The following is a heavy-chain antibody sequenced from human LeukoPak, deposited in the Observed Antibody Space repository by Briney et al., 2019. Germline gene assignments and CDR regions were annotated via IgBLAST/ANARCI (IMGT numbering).Heavy chain of an antibody. Sequence: SETLSLTCTVSGGSITSYYWSWIRQPAGKGLEWIGRIYVTESTTYNPSLKSRVTISIDTSKNQFSLKLTSVTAADTAVYYCASNTGTVFDYWGQGALVTVSS. V-gene: IGHV4-4*07. CDR3: ASNTGTVFDY. D-gene: IGHD7-27*01. CDR1: GGSITSYY. CDR2: IYVTEST. J-gene: IGHJ4*02.